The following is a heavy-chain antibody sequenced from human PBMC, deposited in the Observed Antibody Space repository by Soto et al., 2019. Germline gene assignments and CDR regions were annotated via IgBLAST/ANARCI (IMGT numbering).Heavy chain of an antibody. CDR2: FDPEDGET. CDR1: GYTLTELS. V-gene: IGHV1-24*01. J-gene: IGHJ6*02. Sequence: ASVKVSCKVSGYTLTELSMHWVRQAPGKGLGWMGGFDPEDGETIYAQKSQGRVTMTEDTSTDTAYMELSSLRSEDTAVYYCATPMRTIFGVVRYGMDVWGQGTTVTVSS. CDR3: ATPMRTIFGVVRYGMDV. D-gene: IGHD3-3*01.